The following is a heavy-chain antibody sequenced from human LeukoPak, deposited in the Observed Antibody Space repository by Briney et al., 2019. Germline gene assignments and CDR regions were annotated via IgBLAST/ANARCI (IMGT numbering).Heavy chain of an antibody. V-gene: IGHV4-39*01. J-gene: IGHJ4*02. CDR3: ARQYYDSTGYYYFDH. CDR2: LYYTGTT. Sequence: SSETLSLTGTVSGDAITGSSYFWGWIRQAPGKGLEWIGSLYYTGTTHSSPSLKSRVTMSADTSQNQFSLKLNSVTAADTAVYYCARQYYDSTGYYYFDHWGQGTLVTVSS. D-gene: IGHD3-22*01. CDR1: GDAITGSSYF.